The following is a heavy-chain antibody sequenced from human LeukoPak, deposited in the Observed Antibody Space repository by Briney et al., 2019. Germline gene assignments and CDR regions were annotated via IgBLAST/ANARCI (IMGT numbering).Heavy chain of an antibody. CDR1: VYTFTRHY. CDR3: ARDNAVGDIAWWFDP. Sequence: ASLKVSCKASVYTFTRHYMHSGRQAPGQGLEWMGLIKASCSSTLYAQKVKGRVTMTRDMSTTTDYMELSSLRSEDTAVYYCARDNAVGDIAWWFDPWGQGILAAVSS. CDR2: IKASCSST. V-gene: IGHV1-46*01. J-gene: IGHJ5*02. D-gene: IGHD3-16*02.